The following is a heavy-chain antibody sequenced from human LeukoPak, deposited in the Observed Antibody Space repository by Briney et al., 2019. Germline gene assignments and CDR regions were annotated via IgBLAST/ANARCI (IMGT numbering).Heavy chain of an antibody. J-gene: IGHJ4*02. Sequence: GASVKVSCKASGGTFSSYAISWVRQAPGQGLEWMGWISGYNGDTNYEQKLQGRVTMTTDTSTSTAYMELRSLRSDDTAVYYCAGGLNTRLSDYWGQGTLVTVSS. V-gene: IGHV1-18*01. CDR3: AGGLNTRLSDY. CDR2: ISGYNGDT. D-gene: IGHD2-2*01. CDR1: GGTFSSYA.